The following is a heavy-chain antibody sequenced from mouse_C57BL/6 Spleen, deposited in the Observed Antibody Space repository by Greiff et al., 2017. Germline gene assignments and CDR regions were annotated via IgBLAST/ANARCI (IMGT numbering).Heavy chain of an antibody. V-gene: IGHV1-78*01. Sequence: VKLMESDAELVKPGASVKISCKVSGYTFTDHTIHWMKQRPEQGLEWIGYIYPRDGSTKYNEKFKGKATLTADKSSSTAYMQLNSLTSEDSAVYFCARPYYDYDYAMDYWGQGTSVTVSS. D-gene: IGHD2-4*01. J-gene: IGHJ4*01. CDR2: IYPRDGST. CDR1: GYTFTDHT. CDR3: ARPYYDYDYAMDY.